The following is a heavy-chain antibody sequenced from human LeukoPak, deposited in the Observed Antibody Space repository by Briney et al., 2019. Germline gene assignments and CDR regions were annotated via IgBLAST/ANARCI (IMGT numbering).Heavy chain of an antibody. CDR2: ISSSSSYI. CDR1: GFTFSSYS. D-gene: IGHD5-24*01. CDR3: ANSPSRDGYPTGY. Sequence: GGSLRLSCAASGFTFSSYSMNWVRQAPGKGLEWVSSISSSSSYIYYADPVKGRFTISRDNAKNSLYLQMNSLRAEDTAVYYCANSPSRDGYPTGYWGQGTLVTVSS. J-gene: IGHJ4*02. V-gene: IGHV3-21*01.